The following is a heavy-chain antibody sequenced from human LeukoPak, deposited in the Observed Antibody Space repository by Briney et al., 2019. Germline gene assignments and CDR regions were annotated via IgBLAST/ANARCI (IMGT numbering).Heavy chain of an antibody. CDR1: GYSFTSYW. CDR3: ARQSSPPYCSSTSCYFDY. Sequence: GEPLKISCKGSGYSFTSYWIGWVRQMPGKGLEWMGIIYPGDSDTRYSPSFQGQVTISADKSISTAYLQWSSLKASDTAMYYCARQSSPPYCSSTSCYFDYWGQGTLVTVSS. J-gene: IGHJ4*02. V-gene: IGHV5-51*01. D-gene: IGHD2-2*01. CDR2: IYPGDSDT.